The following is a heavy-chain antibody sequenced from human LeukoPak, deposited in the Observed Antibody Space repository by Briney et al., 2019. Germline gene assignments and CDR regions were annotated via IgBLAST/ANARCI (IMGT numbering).Heavy chain of an antibody. CDR1: GYTFTGYY. CDR2: INPNSGGT. D-gene: IGHD2-8*01. J-gene: IGHJ4*02. Sequence: ASVKVSCKASGYTFTGYYMHWVRQAPGQGLEWMGRINPNSGGTNYAQKFQGRVAMTRDTSISTAYMELSRLRSDDTAVYYCARACTNGVCSPADYWGQGTPVTVSS. CDR3: ARACTNGVCSPADY. V-gene: IGHV1-2*06.